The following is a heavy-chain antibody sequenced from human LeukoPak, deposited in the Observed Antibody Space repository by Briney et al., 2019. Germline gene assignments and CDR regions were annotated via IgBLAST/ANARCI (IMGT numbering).Heavy chain of an antibody. CDR2: MNPNSGNT. V-gene: IGHV1-8*01. CDR3: AREAGHSGGSYFDY. J-gene: IGHJ4*02. Sequence: GASVKVSCKASGYTFTSYVINWVRQATGQGLEWMGWMNPNSGNTGYAQKFQGRVTMTRNTSISTAYMELSSLRSEDTAVYYCAREAGHSGGSYFDYWGQGTLVTVSS. CDR1: GYTFTSYV. D-gene: IGHD1-26*01.